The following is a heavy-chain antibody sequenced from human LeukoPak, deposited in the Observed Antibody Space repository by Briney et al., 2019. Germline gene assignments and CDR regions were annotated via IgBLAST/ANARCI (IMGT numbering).Heavy chain of an antibody. CDR2: SRNRANNYAT. J-gene: IGHJ4*02. V-gene: IGHV3-73*01. CDR1: GFPFSDSA. Sequence: GGSLKLSCEVSGFPFSDSAMHWVRQASGKGLEWVGRSRNRANNYATAYAASVRGRFTISIDNSKNTAYLQMNSLKTEDTAVYYCLEMTTKCYWGQGTLVTVSS. CDR3: LEMTTKCY. D-gene: IGHD5-24*01.